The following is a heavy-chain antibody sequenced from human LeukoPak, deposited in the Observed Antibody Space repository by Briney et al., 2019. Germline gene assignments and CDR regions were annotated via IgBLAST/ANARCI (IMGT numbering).Heavy chain of an antibody. CDR3: AREPVTSSYDGMDV. D-gene: IGHD4-17*01. V-gene: IGHV4-4*07. CDR1: GGSISSYY. J-gene: IGHJ6*02. Sequence: SETLSLTCTVSGGSISSYYWSWLRQPAGKGLEWIGCIYTSGSTNYNPSLKSRVTMSIDTSKNQFSLKLSSLTAADTAVYYCAREPVTSSYDGMDVWSQGTTVTVSS. CDR2: IYTSGST.